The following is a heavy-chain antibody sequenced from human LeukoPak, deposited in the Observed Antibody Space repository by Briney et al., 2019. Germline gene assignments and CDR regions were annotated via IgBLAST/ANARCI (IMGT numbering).Heavy chain of an antibody. CDR3: ARGDGGFTGYSSRWYGDYFDY. V-gene: IGHV1-18*01. CDR1: GYTFTSYG. J-gene: IGHJ4*02. Sequence: ASVKVSCKASGYTFTSYGISWVRQAPGQGLECMGWISAYNGNTNYAQKLQGRVTMTTDTSTSTAYMELRSLRSDDTAVYYCARGDGGFTGYSSRWYGDYFDYWGQGTLVTVSS. CDR2: ISAYNGNT. D-gene: IGHD6-19*01.